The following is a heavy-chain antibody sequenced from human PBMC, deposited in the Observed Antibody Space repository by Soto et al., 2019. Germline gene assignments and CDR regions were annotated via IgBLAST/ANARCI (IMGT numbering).Heavy chain of an antibody. J-gene: IGHJ3*02. CDR1: GFTFSSYG. V-gene: IGHV3-30*18. Sequence: GGSLRLSCAASGFTFSSYGMHWARQAPGKGLEWVAVISYDGSNKYYADSVKGRFTISRDNSKNTLYLQMNSLRAEDTAVYYCAKSLVGATGDAFDIWGQGTMVT. CDR2: ISYDGSNK. D-gene: IGHD1-26*01. CDR3: AKSLVGATGDAFDI.